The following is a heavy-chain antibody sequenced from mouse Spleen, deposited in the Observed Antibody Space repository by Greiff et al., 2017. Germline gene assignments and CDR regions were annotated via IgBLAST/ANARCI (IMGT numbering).Heavy chain of an antibody. CDR2: ISSGSSTI. CDR3: ARSWDYAMDY. V-gene: IGHV5-17*02. Sequence: EVMLVESGGGLVQPGGSRKLSCAASGFTFSSFGMHWVRQAPEKGLEWVAYISSGSSTIYYADTVKGRFTISRDNPKNTLFLQMTSLRSEDTAMYYCARSWDYAMDYWGQGTSVTVSS. CDR1: GFTFSSFG. J-gene: IGHJ4*01.